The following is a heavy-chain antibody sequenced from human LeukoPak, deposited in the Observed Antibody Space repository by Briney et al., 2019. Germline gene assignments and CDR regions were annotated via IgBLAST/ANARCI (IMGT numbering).Heavy chain of an antibody. Sequence: SETLSLTCTVSGGSISSSSYYWGWIRQPPGKGLEWIGSIYYSGSTYYNPSLKSRVTISVDTSKNQFSLKLSSVTAADTAVYYCARRVLSSGWYGKIDYWGQGTLVTVSS. CDR2: IYYSGST. D-gene: IGHD6-19*01. CDR1: GGSISSSSYY. V-gene: IGHV4-39*01. CDR3: ARRVLSSGWYGKIDY. J-gene: IGHJ4*02.